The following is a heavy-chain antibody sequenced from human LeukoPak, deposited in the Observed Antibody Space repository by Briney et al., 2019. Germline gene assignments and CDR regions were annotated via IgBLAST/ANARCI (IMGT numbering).Heavy chain of an antibody. CDR3: AKDPLNTVMVSPTFDY. CDR2: ISGGGDDT. J-gene: IGHJ4*02. Sequence: GGSLRLSCAVSGFPFSSYAMSWVRQAPGKGLEWVSGISGGGDDTYYAASVKGRFTVSRATSKNTMYLQMNSLRAEDTAVYYCAKDPLNTVMVSPTFDYWGQGTLVTVSS. CDR1: GFPFSSYA. D-gene: IGHD5-18*01. V-gene: IGHV3-23*01.